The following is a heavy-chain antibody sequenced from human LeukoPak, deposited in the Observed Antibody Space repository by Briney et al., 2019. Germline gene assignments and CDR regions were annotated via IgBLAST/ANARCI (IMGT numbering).Heavy chain of an antibody. V-gene: IGHV1-69*02. J-gene: IGHJ4*02. CDR1: GGTFSSYT. D-gene: IGHD4-17*01. CDR3: ARGAWTWYEVTTEEPNFDY. Sequence: SVKVSCKASGGTFSSYTISWVRQAPGQGLEWMGRIIPILGIANYAQKFQGRVTITADKSTSTAYMELSSLRSEDTAVYYCARGAWTWYEVTTEEPNFDYWGQGTLVTVSS. CDR2: IIPILGIA.